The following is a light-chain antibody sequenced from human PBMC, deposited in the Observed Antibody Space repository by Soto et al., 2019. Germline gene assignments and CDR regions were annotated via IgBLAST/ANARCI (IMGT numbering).Light chain of an antibody. Sequence: ELVLTQSPGTLSLSPGERATLSCRASPSVSSSYLAWYQQKPGQAPRLLIYGASSRATGIPDRFSGSGSGTDFPLTISRLEPEDFAVFYCQQYGSSPETFGQGTKVDIK. CDR1: PSVSSSY. CDR2: GAS. CDR3: QQYGSSPET. V-gene: IGKV3-20*01. J-gene: IGKJ1*01.